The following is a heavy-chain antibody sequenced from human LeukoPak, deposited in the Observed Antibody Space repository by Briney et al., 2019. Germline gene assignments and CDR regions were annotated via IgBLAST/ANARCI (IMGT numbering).Heavy chain of an antibody. J-gene: IGHJ4*02. V-gene: IGHV4-30-2*01. CDR1: GGSISSGGYS. Sequence: PSETLSHTCAASGGSISSGGYSWSWIRQPPGKGLEWIGYIYHSGSTYYNPSLKSRVTISVDRSKNQFSLKLSSVTAADTAVYYCARGSGYGDYYDYWGQGTLVTVSS. D-gene: IGHD4-17*01. CDR3: ARGSGYGDYYDY. CDR2: IYHSGST.